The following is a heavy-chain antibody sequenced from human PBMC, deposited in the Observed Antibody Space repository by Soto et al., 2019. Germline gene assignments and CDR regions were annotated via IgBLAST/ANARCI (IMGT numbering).Heavy chain of an antibody. J-gene: IGHJ4*02. CDR3: ARGERQQQRDY. D-gene: IGHD6-13*01. Sequence: QVQLQESGPGLVKPSGTLSLTCAVSGDSISSSKWWSWVRQPPGKGLEWIGEIYHSGSTNYNPSLKSQVIISVDKSKNQFSLKLSSATDADTAVYYCARGERQQQRDYWDQGTLVTVSS. V-gene: IGHV4-4*02. CDR1: GDSISSSKW. CDR2: IYHSGST.